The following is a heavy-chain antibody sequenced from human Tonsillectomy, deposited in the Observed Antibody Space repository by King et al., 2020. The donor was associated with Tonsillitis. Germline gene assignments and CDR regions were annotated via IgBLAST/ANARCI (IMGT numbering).Heavy chain of an antibody. Sequence: QLVQSGGGLVKPGGSLRLSCAASAFTFSSYTMNWVRQAPGKGLEWVSSISSSSTDLYHADSVKGRFTISRDNAKNSLFLQMNSLRAEDTAVYYCARGYDYVWGSYRPYYMDVWGKGTTVTVSS. CDR3: ARGYDYVWGSYRPYYMDV. V-gene: IGHV3-21*01. CDR2: ISSSSTDL. D-gene: IGHD3-16*02. J-gene: IGHJ6*03. CDR1: AFTFSSYT.